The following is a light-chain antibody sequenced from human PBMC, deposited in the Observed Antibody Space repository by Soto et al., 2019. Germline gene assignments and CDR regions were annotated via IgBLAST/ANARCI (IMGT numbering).Light chain of an antibody. CDR2: DFI. Sequence: QSALTQPASVSGSPGQSIAISCTGTSSDVGGYNFVSFYQHPPYKSPKLIISDFIILPSGFFNRFSGSKFGNTASLTIFGLQAEDEADYYCSSYTSSSTYVFGTGTKVTVL. CDR1: SSDVGGYNF. V-gene: IGLV2-14*03. CDR3: SSYTSSSTYV. J-gene: IGLJ1*01.